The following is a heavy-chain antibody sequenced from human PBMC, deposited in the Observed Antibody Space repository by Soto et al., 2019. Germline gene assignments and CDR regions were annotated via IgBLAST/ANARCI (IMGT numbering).Heavy chain of an antibody. CDR2: INPSGGST. CDR3: ARGPVTIFGVVNPPYNWFDP. Sequence: GASEKVSCKASGYTFTSYYMHWVRQAPGQGLEWMGIINPSGGSTSYAQKFQGRVTMTRDASTSTVYMELSSLRSEDTAVYYCARGPVTIFGVVNPPYNWFDPWGQGTLVTVSS. J-gene: IGHJ5*02. D-gene: IGHD3-3*01. V-gene: IGHV1-46*01. CDR1: GYTFTSYY.